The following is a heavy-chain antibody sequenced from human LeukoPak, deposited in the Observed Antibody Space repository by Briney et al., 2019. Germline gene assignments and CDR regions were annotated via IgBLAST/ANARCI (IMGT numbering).Heavy chain of an antibody. Sequence: GGSLRLSCAASGFTFSDYYMSWIRQAPGKGLEWVSYISSSGSTIYYADSVKGRFTISRDNAKNSLYLQMNSLRAEDTAVYYCARTLIAAATRNYYYYMDVWGKGTTVTVSS. CDR3: ARTLIAAATRNYYYYMDV. J-gene: IGHJ6*03. V-gene: IGHV3-11*04. CDR2: ISSSGSTI. D-gene: IGHD6-13*01. CDR1: GFTFSDYY.